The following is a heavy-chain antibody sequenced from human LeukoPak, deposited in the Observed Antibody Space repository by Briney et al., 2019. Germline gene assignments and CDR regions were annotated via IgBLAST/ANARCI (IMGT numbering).Heavy chain of an antibody. D-gene: IGHD6-19*01. Sequence: GGSLRLSCAASGFTFSNYIMHWVRQAPGKGLDWVAVILENGSNQYYTDSVKGRFTISTDNSTNTLFLQLNSLRGEDTAMYYCARVQGGGYRTADYWGQGTLVTVSS. CDR2: ILENGSNQ. CDR3: ARVQGGGYRTADY. V-gene: IGHV3-30*04. J-gene: IGHJ4*02. CDR1: GFTFSNYI.